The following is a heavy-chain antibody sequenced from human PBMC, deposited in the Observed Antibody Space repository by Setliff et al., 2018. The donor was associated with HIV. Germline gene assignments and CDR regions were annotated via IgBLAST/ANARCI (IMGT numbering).Heavy chain of an antibody. V-gene: IGHV4-34*01. D-gene: IGHD3-22*01. CDR1: GGSFSGYY. CDR2: IYYNGIT. CDR3: ARLTTTYYYDSSAYYHPV. Sequence: SETLSLTCAVYGGSFSGYYWSWIRQPPGKGLEWIGSIYYNGITNYNPSLKSRVTISVDTSKNQFSLELSSVTAADTAVYYCARLTTTYYYDSSAYYHPVWGQGTLVTVSS. J-gene: IGHJ4*02.